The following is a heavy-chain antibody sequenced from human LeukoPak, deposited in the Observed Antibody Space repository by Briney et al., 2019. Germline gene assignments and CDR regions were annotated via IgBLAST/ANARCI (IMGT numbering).Heavy chain of an antibody. D-gene: IGHD3-16*01. Sequence: GASVKVSCKASGGTFSSYASSWVRQAPGQGLEWMGGIIPIFGTANYAQKFQGRVTITADESTSTAYMELSSLRSEDTAVYYCARGSPHFDTVWGSPLWDIWGQGTMVTVSS. CDR3: ARGSPHFDTVWGSPLWDI. V-gene: IGHV1-69*13. CDR1: GGTFSSYA. CDR2: IIPIFGTA. J-gene: IGHJ3*02.